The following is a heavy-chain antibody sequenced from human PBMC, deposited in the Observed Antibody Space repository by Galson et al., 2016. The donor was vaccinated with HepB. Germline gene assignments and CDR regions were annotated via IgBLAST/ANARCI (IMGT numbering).Heavy chain of an antibody. CDR2: MYPDDSDT. CDR3: ARRRDGMDV. J-gene: IGHJ6*02. V-gene: IGHV5-51*01. CDR1: GYTFTDYW. Sequence: QSGAEVKKPGESLKISCQGSGYTFTDYWIGWVRQMPGKGLEWMGIMYPDDSDTRYSPSFQGQVTFSADKSVSTAYLQWSSLKASDTAMYYCARRRDGMDVWGGGTTVTVSS.